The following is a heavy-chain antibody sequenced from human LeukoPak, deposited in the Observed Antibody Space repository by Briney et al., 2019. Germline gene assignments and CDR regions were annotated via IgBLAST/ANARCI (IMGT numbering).Heavy chain of an antibody. Sequence: SETLSLTCTVSGASVGSAGSYWSWIRQPPRGGLEWIGYIYYIRNTNYNPSLKSRVTMSLDPSKNQYSLKLTSVTAADTAVYYCARTQSQSGSYRYYFGYWGQGTLVTVSS. V-gene: IGHV4-61*08. CDR1: GASVGSAGSY. J-gene: IGHJ4*02. CDR2: IYYIRNT. D-gene: IGHD3-16*02. CDR3: ARTQSQSGSYRYYFGY.